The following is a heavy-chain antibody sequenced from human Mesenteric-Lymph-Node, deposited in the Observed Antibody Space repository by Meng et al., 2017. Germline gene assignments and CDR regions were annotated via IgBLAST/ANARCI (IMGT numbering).Heavy chain of an antibody. V-gene: IGHV4-39*01. Sequence: HLHLQEQRPGLVKPPETLSRTFTVSGVAISSNTHYWGWIRQSPGKGLEWIGSLFYSGSTYYNPSLKSRLTMSVDTSNNQFPLKLSSVTAADTAVYYCGRQYGDYRGTLDYWGQGTLVTVSS. J-gene: IGHJ4*02. CDR3: GRQYGDYRGTLDY. CDR1: GVAISSNTHY. CDR2: LFYSGST. D-gene: IGHD4-17*01.